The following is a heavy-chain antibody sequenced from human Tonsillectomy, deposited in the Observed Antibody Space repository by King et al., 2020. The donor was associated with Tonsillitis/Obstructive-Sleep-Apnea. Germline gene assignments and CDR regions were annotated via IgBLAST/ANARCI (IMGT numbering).Heavy chain of an antibody. D-gene: IGHD3-22*01. CDR2: ISPYNGDI. J-gene: IGHJ4*02. CDR1: GYTFTSYG. CDR3: ARDSMSHYYDSSAYYTFDY. V-gene: IGHV1-18*01. Sequence: QLVQSGAEVKKPGASVKVSCKASGYTFTSYGISWVRQAPGQGLEWMGWISPYNGDINYAQKLQDRVTMTTGTSTSTAYMELRSLRSDDTAVYYCARDSMSHYYDSSAYYTFDYWGQGTLVTVSS.